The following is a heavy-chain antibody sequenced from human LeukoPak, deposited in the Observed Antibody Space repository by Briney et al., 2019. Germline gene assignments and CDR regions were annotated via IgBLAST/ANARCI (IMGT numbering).Heavy chain of an antibody. D-gene: IGHD3-22*01. Sequence: PGGSLRLSCAASGFTFSNYAMSWVRQAPGKGLEWVAVIYNGGSTNYADSVKGRFTISRDNSKNTLYLQMNSLRAEDTAVYYCARDIYDSSGYYYGRFGYWGQGTLVTVSS. CDR2: IYNGGST. V-gene: IGHV3-66*02. CDR3: ARDIYDSSGYYYGRFGY. CDR1: GFTFSNYA. J-gene: IGHJ4*02.